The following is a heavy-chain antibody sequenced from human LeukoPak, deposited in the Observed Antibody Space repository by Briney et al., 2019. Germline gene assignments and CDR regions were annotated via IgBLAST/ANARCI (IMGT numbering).Heavy chain of an antibody. J-gene: IGHJ6*03. CDR2: IYYRGST. Sequence: SETLSLTCTVSGGSISSSSYYWGWIRQPPGKGLEWIGSIYYRGSTYYNPSLKTRAPISVDTSTHQFSLKLSSVTAADTAVYYCARGLRIAAAGTLYYYYYMDVWGKGTTVTVSS. D-gene: IGHD6-13*01. V-gene: IGHV4-39*07. CDR3: ARGLRIAAAGTLYYYYYMDV. CDR1: GGSISSSSYY.